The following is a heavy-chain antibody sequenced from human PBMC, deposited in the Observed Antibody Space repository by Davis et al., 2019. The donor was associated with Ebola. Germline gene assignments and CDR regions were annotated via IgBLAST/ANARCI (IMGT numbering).Heavy chain of an antibody. J-gene: IGHJ4*02. CDR3: ARGGVGVPLAAASLSLGY. D-gene: IGHD3-16*01. V-gene: IGHV1-18*01. Sequence: ASVKVSCKTSGYMFTTYGITWVRQAPGQGLEWMGWISAHNGDTNYAQKVQGRVTMTTDTSTSTAYMELRSLTSDDTAVYYCARGGVGVPLAAASLSLGYWGQGTLVTVSS. CDR1: GYMFTTYG. CDR2: ISAHNGDT.